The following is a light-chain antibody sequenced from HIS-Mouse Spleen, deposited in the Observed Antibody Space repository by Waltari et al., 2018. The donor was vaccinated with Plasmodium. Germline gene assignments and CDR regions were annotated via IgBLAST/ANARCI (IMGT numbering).Light chain of an antibody. CDR3: QQYNSYSWT. CDR2: KAS. J-gene: IGKJ1*01. CDR1: QSISSR. V-gene: IGKV1-5*03. Sequence: DIQMTQSPSTLSASVGDRVTITCRGSQSISSRLAWYQQKPGQAPKLLIYKASSLESGVPSRFSGSGSGTEFTFTISSLQPDDFATYYCQQYNSYSWTFGQGTKVEIK.